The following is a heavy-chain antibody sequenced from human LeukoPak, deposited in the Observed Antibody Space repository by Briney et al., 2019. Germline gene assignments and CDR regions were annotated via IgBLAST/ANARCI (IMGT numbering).Heavy chain of an antibody. CDR1: GFTFSSYG. CDR2: ISYDGSNK. CDR3: AKDRAVAGTTLNFDY. Sequence: GRSLRLSCAASGFTFSSYGMHWVRQAPGKGLEWVAVISYDGSNKYYADSVKGRFTISRDNSKNTLYLQINSLRAEDTAVYYCAKDRAVAGTTLNFDYWGQGTLVTVSS. V-gene: IGHV3-30*18. J-gene: IGHJ4*02. D-gene: IGHD6-19*01.